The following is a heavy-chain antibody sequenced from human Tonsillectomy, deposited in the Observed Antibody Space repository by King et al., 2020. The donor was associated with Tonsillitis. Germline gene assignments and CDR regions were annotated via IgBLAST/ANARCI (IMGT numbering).Heavy chain of an antibody. CDR2: IYASGSA. Sequence: QLQESGPGLVKPSETLSLTCSVSGDSVTSYYWNWIRQPAGKRLEWIGRIYASGSANYNPSLTSRVSMSIDTSKNQFSLRLSSVTAADTAVYYCARCPMQYSFAYWGQGALVTVSS. J-gene: IGHJ4*02. V-gene: IGHV4-4*07. CDR1: GDSVTSYY. CDR3: ARCPMQYSFAY. D-gene: IGHD6-19*01.